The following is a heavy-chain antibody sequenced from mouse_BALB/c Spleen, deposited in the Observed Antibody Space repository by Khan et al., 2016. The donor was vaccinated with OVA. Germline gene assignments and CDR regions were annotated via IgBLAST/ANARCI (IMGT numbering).Heavy chain of an antibody. D-gene: IGHD2-12*01. CDR1: GYTFSSYW. V-gene: IGHV1-9*01. CDR3: ARCANTTYGMGS. J-gene: IGHJ4*01. CDR2: ILPGRGNS. Sequence: QVQLQQSGAELMKPGASVKISCKATGYTFSSYWIEWVKQRPAHGLEWIAEILPGRGNSNYNEKFKGKARCTEDQSFNIAYMQLYSLTSEDSAVYYVARCANTTYGMGSWGQGTSVPISS.